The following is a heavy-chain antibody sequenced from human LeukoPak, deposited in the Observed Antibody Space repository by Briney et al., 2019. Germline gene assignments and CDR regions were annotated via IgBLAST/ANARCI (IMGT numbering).Heavy chain of an antibody. CDR1: GFTFSSYA. V-gene: IGHV3-23*01. J-gene: IGHJ5*02. Sequence: SGGSLRLSCAASGFTFSSYAMSWVRQAPGKGLEWVSAISGSGGSTYYADSVKGRFTISRDNSKNTLYLQMNSLRAEDTAIYYCARLVSNWFDPWGQGTLVTVSS. CDR3: ARLVSNWFDP. D-gene: IGHD1-26*01. CDR2: ISGSGGST.